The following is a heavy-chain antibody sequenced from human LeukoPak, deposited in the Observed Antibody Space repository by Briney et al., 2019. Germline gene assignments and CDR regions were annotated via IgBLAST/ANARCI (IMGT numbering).Heavy chain of an antibody. J-gene: IGHJ4*02. V-gene: IGHV4-38-2*01. D-gene: IGHD5-24*01. CDR3: ARKSGDGYNSFDY. CDR1: GYSISSGYY. Sequence: PSETLSLTCAVAGYSISSGYYWGWIRQPPGKGLEWIGSIYHSGSTYYNPSLKSRVTISVDTSKNQFSLKLSSVTAADTAVYYCARKSGDGYNSFDYWGQGTLVTVSS. CDR2: IYHSGST.